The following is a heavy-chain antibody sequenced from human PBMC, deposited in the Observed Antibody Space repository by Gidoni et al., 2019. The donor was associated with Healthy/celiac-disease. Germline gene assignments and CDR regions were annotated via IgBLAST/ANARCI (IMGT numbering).Heavy chain of an antibody. CDR3: ARGKQNRVVNYDY. D-gene: IGHD2-21*01. Sequence: QVQLVQSGAEVKKPGSSVKVSCKASGGTFSSYAISWVRQAPGQGLEWMGRIIPILGIANYAQKFQGRVTITADKSTSTAYMELSSLRSEDTAVYYCARGKQNRVVNYDYWGQGTLVTVSS. V-gene: IGHV1-69*09. J-gene: IGHJ4*02. CDR1: GGTFSSYA. CDR2: IIPILGIA.